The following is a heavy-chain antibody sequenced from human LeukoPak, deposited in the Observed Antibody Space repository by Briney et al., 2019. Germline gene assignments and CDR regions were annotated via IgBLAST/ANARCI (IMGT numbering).Heavy chain of an antibody. CDR1: GYRFLSYG. Sequence: ASVKVSCKASGYRFLSYGISWVRQVPGQGLEWLGWISAYNAKTSYSQNLQGRVTMTTDTSTRTAYMELRSLRSDDTAVYFCARSSGSSEPRYYYYMDVWGTGTTVIISS. J-gene: IGHJ6*03. CDR3: ARSSGSSEPRYYYYMDV. CDR2: ISAYNAKT. V-gene: IGHV1-18*01. D-gene: IGHD1-26*01.